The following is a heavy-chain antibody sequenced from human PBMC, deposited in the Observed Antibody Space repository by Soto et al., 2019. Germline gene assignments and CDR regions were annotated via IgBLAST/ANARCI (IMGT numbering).Heavy chain of an antibody. Sequence: HPGGSLRLSSAASGFTFSSYGMHWVRQAPGKGLEWVAVIWYDGSNKYYADSVKGRFTISRDNSKNTLYLQMNSLRAEDTAVYYCARDQNGDYARRLDGMDVWGQGTTVTVSS. CDR2: IWYDGSNK. J-gene: IGHJ6*02. V-gene: IGHV3-33*01. CDR3: ARDQNGDYARRLDGMDV. CDR1: GFTFSSYG. D-gene: IGHD4-17*01.